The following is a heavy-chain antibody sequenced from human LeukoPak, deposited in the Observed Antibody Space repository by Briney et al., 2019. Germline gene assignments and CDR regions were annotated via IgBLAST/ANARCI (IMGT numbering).Heavy chain of an antibody. CDR1: GFTFSSYG. J-gene: IGHJ5*02. Sequence: PGGSLRLSCAASGFTFSSYGMHWVRQAPGKGLEWVAVIWYDGSNKYYADSVKGRFTISRDNSKNTLYLQMNSLRAEDTAVYYCARSYCSGGSCYWENWFDPWGQGTLVTVSS. D-gene: IGHD2-15*01. CDR2: IWYDGSNK. CDR3: ARSYCSGGSCYWENWFDP. V-gene: IGHV3-33*01.